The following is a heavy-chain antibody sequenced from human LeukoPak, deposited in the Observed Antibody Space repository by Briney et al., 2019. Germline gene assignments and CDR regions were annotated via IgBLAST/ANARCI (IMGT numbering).Heavy chain of an antibody. CDR1: GGSISSSGYY. D-gene: IGHD2-15*01. Sequence: PSETLSLTCTVSGGSISSSGYYRDWIRQPPGKGLEWIGSINQSGKTYYEPSLKSRVTISVDTSKTQFSLELRTVTAADTAVYNCSRKKLLASGYFDYWGQGALVTVSS. J-gene: IGHJ4*02. CDR2: INQSGKT. CDR3: SRKKLLASGYFDY. V-gene: IGHV4-39*01.